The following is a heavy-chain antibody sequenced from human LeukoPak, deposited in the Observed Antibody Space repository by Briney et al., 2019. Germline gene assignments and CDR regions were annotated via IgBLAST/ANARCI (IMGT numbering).Heavy chain of an antibody. CDR3: ARGPASHCYMDV. J-gene: IGHJ6*03. CDR1: GFSFSSYG. Sequence: GGSLRLSCAASGFSFSSYGMHWVRQAPGKGLEWVAVIWYDGSIKYYGDSVKGRFTISRDNSKNTLYLQMNSLSAEDTAVYYCARGPASHCYMDVWGKGTTVTVSS. CDR2: IWYDGSIK. V-gene: IGHV3-33*01.